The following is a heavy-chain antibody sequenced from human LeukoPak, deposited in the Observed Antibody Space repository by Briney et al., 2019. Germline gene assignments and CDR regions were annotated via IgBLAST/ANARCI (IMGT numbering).Heavy chain of an antibody. CDR2: IYHSGST. J-gene: IGHJ4*02. D-gene: IGHD2-21*02. CDR3: ARVVTAPTHYFDY. V-gene: IGHV4-4*02. CDR1: GGSISSSNW. Sequence: SGTLSLTCAVSGGSISSSNWWSWVRQPPGKGLEWIGEIYHSGSTNYNPSLKSRVTISVDTSKNQFSLKLSSVTAADTAVYYCARVVTAPTHYFDYWGQGTLVTVSS.